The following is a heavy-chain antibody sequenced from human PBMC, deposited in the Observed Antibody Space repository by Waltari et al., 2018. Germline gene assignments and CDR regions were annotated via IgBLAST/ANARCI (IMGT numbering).Heavy chain of an antibody. CDR3: ARGSSGWYAWGYYYYYMDV. D-gene: IGHD6-19*01. CDR1: GGSFSGYY. V-gene: IGHV4-34*01. J-gene: IGHJ6*03. CDR2: INHSAST. Sequence: QVQLQQWGAGLLKPSETLSLTCAVYGGSFSGYYWSWIRQPPGKGLEWIGEINHSASTNYNPSLKSRVTISVDTSKNQFSLKLSSVTAADTAVYYCARGSSGWYAWGYYYYYMDVWGKGTTVTVSS.